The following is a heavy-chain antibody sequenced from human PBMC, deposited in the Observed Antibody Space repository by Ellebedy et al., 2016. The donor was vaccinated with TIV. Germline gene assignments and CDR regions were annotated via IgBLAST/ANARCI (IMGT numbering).Heavy chain of an antibody. CDR1: GDSMSSRNLY. D-gene: IGHD6-13*01. V-gene: IGHV4-39*07. CDR3: AADRSISGYFF. J-gene: IGHJ4*02. CDR2: IYSTWNK. Sequence: MPSETLSLTCTVSGDSMSSRNLYWGWVRQAPGEGLQWIGCIYSTWNKYYNPSLDSRVSMAIDTSKNQFSLQLTSVTAADTAVYYCAADRSISGYFFWGQGTLVTVSS.